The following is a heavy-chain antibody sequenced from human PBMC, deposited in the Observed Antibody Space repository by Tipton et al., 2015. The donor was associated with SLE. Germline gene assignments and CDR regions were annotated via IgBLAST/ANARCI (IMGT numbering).Heavy chain of an antibody. CDR1: GGSISSSSYY. J-gene: IGHJ4*02. CDR2: IYYSGST. V-gene: IGHV4-39*07. CDR3: ARQDFWSGYTSY. D-gene: IGHD3-3*01. Sequence: TLSLSCTVSGGSISSSSYYWGWIRQPPGKGLEWIGSIYYSGSTYYNPSLKSRVTISVDTSKNQFSLKPSSVTAADTAVYYCARQDFWSGYTSYWGQGTLVTVSS.